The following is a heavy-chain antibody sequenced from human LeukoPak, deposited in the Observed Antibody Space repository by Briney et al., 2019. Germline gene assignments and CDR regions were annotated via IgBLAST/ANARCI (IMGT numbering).Heavy chain of an antibody. CDR2: MNPNSGNT. V-gene: IGHV1-8*01. Sequence: GASVKVSCKASGYTFTSYDINWVRQAPGQGLEWMGWMNPNSGNTGYAQKFQGRVTMTRNTSISTAYMELSSLRSEDTAVYYCARGGYYDFWSGYYSYYFDYWGQGTLVTVSS. CDR3: ARGGYYDFWSGYYSYYFDY. D-gene: IGHD3-3*01. J-gene: IGHJ4*02. CDR1: GYTFTSYD.